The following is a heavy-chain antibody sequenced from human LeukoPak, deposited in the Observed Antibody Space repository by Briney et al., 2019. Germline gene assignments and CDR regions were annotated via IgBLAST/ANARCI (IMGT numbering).Heavy chain of an antibody. CDR1: GFTFSSFA. CDR2: ISESGVAT. V-gene: IGHV3-23*01. Sequence: PGGSLRLSCAASGFTFSSFAMSWVRQAPGKGLEWVSAISESGVATYYAASVRGRFTISSDNSKNTLYLQMNRLRVDDTAIYYCAKDRDYWGQGTLVTVSS. CDR3: AKDRDY. J-gene: IGHJ4*02.